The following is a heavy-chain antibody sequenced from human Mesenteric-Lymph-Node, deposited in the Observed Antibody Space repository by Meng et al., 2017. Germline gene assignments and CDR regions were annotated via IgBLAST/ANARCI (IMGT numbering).Heavy chain of an antibody. V-gene: IGHV4-4*02. Sequence: QGQLKESGPGLVKPSETLSLTCAVSGGSISSINWWTWVRQPPGKGLEWIGEIYHSGITIYNPSLKSRVTMSVDNSKNQFSLKLNSMTAADTAVYYCARDPTGGEDHQRVWGQGTLVTVSS. J-gene: IGHJ4*02. CDR1: GGSISSINW. CDR2: IYHSGIT. CDR3: ARDPTGGEDHQRV. D-gene: IGHD1-14*01.